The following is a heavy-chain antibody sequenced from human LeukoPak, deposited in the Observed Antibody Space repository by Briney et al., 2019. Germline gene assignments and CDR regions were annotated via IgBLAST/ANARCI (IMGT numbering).Heavy chain of an antibody. D-gene: IGHD6-13*01. CDR3: AKDMKGSSWSGLRFDP. Sequence: GGSLRLSCAASGFTFSSYGMHWVRQAPGKGLEWVAVISYDGSNKYYADSVKGRFTISRDNSKNTLYLQMNSLRAEDTAVYYCAKDMKGSSWSGLRFDPWGQGTLVTVSS. J-gene: IGHJ5*02. CDR1: GFTFSSYG. V-gene: IGHV3-30*18. CDR2: ISYDGSNK.